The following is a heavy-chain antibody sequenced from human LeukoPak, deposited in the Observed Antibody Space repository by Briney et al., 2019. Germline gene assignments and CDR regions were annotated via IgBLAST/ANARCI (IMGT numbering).Heavy chain of an antibody. Sequence: GGSLRLPCAASGFTFSSYAMHWVRQAPGKGLEYVSAISSNGGSTYYANSVKGRFTISRDNSKNTLYLQMGSLRSDDTAVYYCAREKGGYSYRRDAFDIWGQGTMVTVSS. CDR2: ISSNGGST. CDR1: GFTFSSYA. CDR3: AREKGGYSYRRDAFDI. V-gene: IGHV3-64*01. J-gene: IGHJ3*02. D-gene: IGHD5-18*01.